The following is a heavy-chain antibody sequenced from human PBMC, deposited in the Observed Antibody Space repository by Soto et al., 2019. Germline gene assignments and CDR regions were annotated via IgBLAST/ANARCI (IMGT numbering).Heavy chain of an antibody. CDR1: GGTFSSYT. V-gene: IGHV1-69*02. Sequence: QVQLVQSGAEVKKPGSSVKVSCKASGGTFSSYTISWVRQAPGQGLEWMGRIIPILGIANYAQKFQGRVTITADKSTSKAYMELRSLRSEDTAVYYCARHRVGSSSDYYYGMDVWGQGTTVTVSS. CDR3: ARHRVGSSSDYYYGMDV. CDR2: IIPILGIA. D-gene: IGHD6-6*01. J-gene: IGHJ6*02.